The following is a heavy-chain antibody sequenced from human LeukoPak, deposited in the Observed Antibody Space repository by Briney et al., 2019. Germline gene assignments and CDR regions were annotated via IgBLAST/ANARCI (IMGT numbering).Heavy chain of an antibody. CDR3: ARDPYGDYTWDY. V-gene: IGHV3-21*04. Sequence: GGSLRLSCAASGFTFSSYSMNWVRQAPGKGLEWVSSISSSSSYIYYADSVKGRFTISRDNSKNTLYLQMNSLRAEDTAVYYCARDPYGDYTWDYWGQGTLVTVSS. CDR2: ISSSSSYI. J-gene: IGHJ4*02. D-gene: IGHD4-17*01. CDR1: GFTFSSYS.